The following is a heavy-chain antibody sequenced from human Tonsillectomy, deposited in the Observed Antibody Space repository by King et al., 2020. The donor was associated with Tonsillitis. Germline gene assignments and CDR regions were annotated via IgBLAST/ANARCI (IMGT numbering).Heavy chain of an antibody. CDR1: GDSISSDNYY. CDR3: AREVVV. V-gene: IGHV4-31*03. D-gene: IGHD2-15*01. CDR2: ILHSGST. J-gene: IGHJ4*02. Sequence: LQLQESGPGLVKPSQTLSLTCTVSGDSISSDNYYWSCIRQYPGKGLEWIGYILHSGSTYYNPSLKSRVTMSVDTSKNQFSLKLTSVTAADTAVYYCAREVVVWSQGTLVTVSS.